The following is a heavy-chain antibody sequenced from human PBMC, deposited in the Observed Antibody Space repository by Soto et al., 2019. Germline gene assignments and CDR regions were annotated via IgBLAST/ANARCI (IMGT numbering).Heavy chain of an antibody. Sequence: EVQLLESGGGLVQPGGSLRLSCAASGFTFSSYALNWVRQAPGKGLEWVSVISGSGGNTYYADSVKGRFTISRDNSKNTVYLEMNSLRAEDTAVYYCAKYLGTDDFWSAYYTYYYMDVWGKGTTVTVSS. V-gene: IGHV3-23*01. J-gene: IGHJ6*03. D-gene: IGHD3-3*01. CDR3: AKYLGTDDFWSAYYTYYYMDV. CDR2: ISGSGGNT. CDR1: GFTFSSYA.